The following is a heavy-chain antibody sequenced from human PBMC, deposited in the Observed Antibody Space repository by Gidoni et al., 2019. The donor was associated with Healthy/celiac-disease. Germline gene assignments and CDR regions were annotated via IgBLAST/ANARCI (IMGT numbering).Heavy chain of an antibody. CDR3: ARGARLLWFGEEAFDI. V-gene: IGHV4-39*07. CDR1: GGSLSSSSYY. J-gene: IGHJ3*02. Sequence: QLQLQESGSGLVKPSETLSLTCTVAGGSLSSSSYYLGWIRQPPGKGLEWIGGIYYSGSTYYNPSLKSRVTISVDTSKNQFSLKLSSVTAADTAVYYCARGARLLWFGEEAFDIWGQGTMVTVSS. D-gene: IGHD3-10*01. CDR2: IYYSGST.